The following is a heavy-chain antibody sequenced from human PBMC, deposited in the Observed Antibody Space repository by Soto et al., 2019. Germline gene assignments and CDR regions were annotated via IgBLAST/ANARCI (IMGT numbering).Heavy chain of an antibody. Sequence: QVHLEQWGAGLLKPSETLSLTCAIYNSSLGAFHWTWIRQPPGKGLEWIGELIHGGSTNYNPSLKSRVTFSLDTSKSQFSLHVMSVTAADTAVYYCATHPDWAFYAWGQGTMVTVSS. CDR2: LIHGGST. CDR3: ATHPDWAFYA. CDR1: NSSLGAFH. V-gene: IGHV4-34*02. J-gene: IGHJ3*01. D-gene: IGHD2-21*01.